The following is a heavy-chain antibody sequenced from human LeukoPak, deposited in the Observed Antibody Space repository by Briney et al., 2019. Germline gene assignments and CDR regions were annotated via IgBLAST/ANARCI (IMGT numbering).Heavy chain of an antibody. Sequence: ASVKVSCKASGYTFTGYALHWVRQAPRQGLEWMGWINTGSGNTKYSQRFQDRVTITMDTSASTVYMEMNDLGSEDTAVYYCARGYSGCFYYWGQGALVTVSS. V-gene: IGHV1-3*04. CDR1: GYTFTGYA. D-gene: IGHD1-26*01. J-gene: IGHJ4*02. CDR2: INTGSGNT. CDR3: ARGYSGCFYY.